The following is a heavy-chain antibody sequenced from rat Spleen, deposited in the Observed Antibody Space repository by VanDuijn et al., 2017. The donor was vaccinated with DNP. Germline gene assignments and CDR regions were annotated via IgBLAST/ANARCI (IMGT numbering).Heavy chain of an antibody. CDR2: IRTGAGNT. CDR1: GFTFSNYG. V-gene: IGHV5S14*01. CDR3: ARGESTYLYWYFDF. Sequence: EVQLVESGGGLVQPGRSLKLSCAASGFTFSNYGMAWVRPTPTKGLEWVASIRTGAGNTYYRDSVKGRFTISRDNAKNTQYLQMDSLRSEDTATYYCARGESTYLYWYFDFWGPGTMVTVSS. D-gene: IGHD2-6*01. J-gene: IGHJ1*01.